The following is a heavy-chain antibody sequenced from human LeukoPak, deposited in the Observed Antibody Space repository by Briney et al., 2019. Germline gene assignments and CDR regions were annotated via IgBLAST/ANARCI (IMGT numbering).Heavy chain of an antibody. J-gene: IGHJ4*02. D-gene: IGHD3-10*01. CDR2: IWYDGSNK. CDR3: AKDRGWFGELLDDY. Sequence: GGSLRLSCAASGFTFGSYDMHWVRQAPGKGLEWVAVIWYDGSNKYYADSVKGRFTITRDNSKNTLYLQMNSLRAEDTAVYYCAKDRGWFGELLDDYWGQGTLVTVSS. V-gene: IGHV3-33*06. CDR1: GFTFGSYD.